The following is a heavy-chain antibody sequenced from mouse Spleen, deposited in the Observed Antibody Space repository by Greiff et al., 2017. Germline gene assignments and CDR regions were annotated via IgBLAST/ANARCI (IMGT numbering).Heavy chain of an antibody. D-gene: IGHD4-1*01. Sequence: QVQLQQSGAELVKPGASVTLSCKASGYTFTDYEMHWVKQTPVHGLEWIGAIDPETGGTAYNQKFKGKATLTADKSSSTAYMELRSLTSEDSAVYYCTRSNWDGIAYWGQGTLVTVSA. CDR1: GYTFTDYE. J-gene: IGHJ3*01. V-gene: IGHV1-15*01. CDR3: TRSNWDGIAY. CDR2: IDPETGGT.